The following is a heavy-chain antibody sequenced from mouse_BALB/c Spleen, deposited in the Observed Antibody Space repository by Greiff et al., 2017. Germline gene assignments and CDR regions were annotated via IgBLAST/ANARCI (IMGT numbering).Heavy chain of an antibody. V-gene: IGHV2-6-7*01. Sequence: VKVVESGPGLVAPSQSLSITCTVSGFSLTGYGVNWVRQPPGKGLEWLGMIWGDGSTDYNSALKSRLSISKDNSKSQVFLKMNSLQTDDTARYYCARGIYDGYYYAMDYWGQGTSVTVSS. J-gene: IGHJ4*01. CDR3: ARGIYDGYYYAMDY. D-gene: IGHD2-3*01. CDR1: GFSLTGYG. CDR2: IWGDGST.